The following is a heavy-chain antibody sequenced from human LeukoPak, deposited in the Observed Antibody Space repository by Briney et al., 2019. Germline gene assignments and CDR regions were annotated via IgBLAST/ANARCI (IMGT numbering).Heavy chain of an antibody. CDR2: IIPILGIA. J-gene: IGHJ4*02. V-gene: IGHV1-69*04. CDR1: GGTFSSYA. Sequence: SVKVSCKASGGTFSSYAISWVRQAPGQGLEWMGRIIPILGIANYAQKFQGRVTITADKSTSTAYTELSSLRSEDTAVYYCARDPMVRGVIILYFDYWGQGTLVTVSS. D-gene: IGHD3-10*01. CDR3: ARDPMVRGVIILYFDY.